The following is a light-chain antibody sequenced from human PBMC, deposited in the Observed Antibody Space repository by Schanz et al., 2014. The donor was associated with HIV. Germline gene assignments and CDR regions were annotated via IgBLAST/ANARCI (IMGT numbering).Light chain of an antibody. J-gene: IGKJ1*01. CDR2: GAS. CDR3: QQSYSSPRT. V-gene: IGKV1-39*01. Sequence: DIHVTQSPSSLSASVGETITITCRASQIISKSLNWYQQKPGKAPNLLIHGASTLQTGVPVRFSGSGSGKDFTLIISGLQPEDFATYYCQQSYSSPRTFGQGTKVEIK. CDR1: QIISKS.